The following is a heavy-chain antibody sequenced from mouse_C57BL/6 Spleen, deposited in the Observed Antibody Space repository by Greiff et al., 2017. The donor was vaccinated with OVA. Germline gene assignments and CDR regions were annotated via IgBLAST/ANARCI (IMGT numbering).Heavy chain of an antibody. CDR3: ARDSNYPRYYFDY. CDR1: GYTFTSYW. J-gene: IGHJ2*01. V-gene: IGHV1-50*01. CDR2: IDPSDSYT. D-gene: IGHD2-5*01. Sequence: QVQLQQPGAELVKPGASVKLSCKASGYTFTSYWMQWVKQRPGQGLEWIGEIDPSDSYTNYNQKFKGKATLTVDTSSSTAYMQLSSLTSEDSAVYYCARDSNYPRYYFDYWGQGTTLTVSS.